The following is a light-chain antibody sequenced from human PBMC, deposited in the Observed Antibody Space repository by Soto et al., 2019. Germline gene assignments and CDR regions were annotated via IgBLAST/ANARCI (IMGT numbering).Light chain of an antibody. J-gene: IGKJ5*01. V-gene: IGKV1-12*01. CDR1: QNIRYW. Sequence: DIQMTQSPSSLSASVGDRVTITCGASQNIRYWLAWYQHKPGRAPKLLIYAASRLQAGVPLRFSGSGSGTDFTLTISDLQPEDFATYYCQQLNSFPLTFCQGTRLEIK. CDR2: AAS. CDR3: QQLNSFPLT.